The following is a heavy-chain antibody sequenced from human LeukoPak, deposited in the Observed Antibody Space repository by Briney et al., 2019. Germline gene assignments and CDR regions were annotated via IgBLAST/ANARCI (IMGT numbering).Heavy chain of an antibody. CDR2: IKHDGSEK. CDR3: ASGRVTNHH. CDR1: GFTFSQYY. J-gene: IGHJ5*02. Sequence: GGSLRLSCAASGFTFSQYYMSWVRQNPEKGLEWVANIKHDGSEKYYVDSVKGRFTISRDNAKSSLFLQMNSLRAEDTAVYYCASGRVTNHHWGQGTLVTVSS. D-gene: IGHD1-14*01. V-gene: IGHV3-7*01.